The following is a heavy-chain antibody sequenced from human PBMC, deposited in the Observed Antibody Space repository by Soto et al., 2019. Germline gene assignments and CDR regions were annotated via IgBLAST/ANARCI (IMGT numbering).Heavy chain of an antibody. CDR3: ARAGYSNYPFGGYYYGMDV. CDR1: GFTFSSYA. J-gene: IGHJ6*02. Sequence: GGSLRLSCAASGFTFSSYAMSWVRQAPGKGLEWVSYISSSSSTIYYADSVKGRFTISRDNAKNSLYLQMNSLRDEDTAVYYCARAGYSNYPFGGYYYGMDVWGQGTTVTVSS. D-gene: IGHD4-4*01. CDR2: ISSSSSTI. V-gene: IGHV3-48*02.